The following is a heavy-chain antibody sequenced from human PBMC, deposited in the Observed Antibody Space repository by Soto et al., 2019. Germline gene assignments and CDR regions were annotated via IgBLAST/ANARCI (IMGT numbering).Heavy chain of an antibody. CDR2: ISGSGTTI. CDR3: AREVTVFGVIIPTPMDV. J-gene: IGHJ6*02. Sequence: LRLSCAASGFTFSGYEMNWVRQAPGKGLEWISYISGSGTTIYYAGSVKGRFTISRDNAKKSLYLQMNSLRAEDTAVYYCAREVTVFGVIIPTPMDVWGQGTTVTVSS. D-gene: IGHD3-3*01. V-gene: IGHV3-48*03. CDR1: GFTFSGYE.